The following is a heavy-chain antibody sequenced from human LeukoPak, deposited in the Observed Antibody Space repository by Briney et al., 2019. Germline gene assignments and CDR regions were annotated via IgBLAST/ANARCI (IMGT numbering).Heavy chain of an antibody. CDR3: ARDGTAQQLVHYFDY. CDR1: GFSVSSDF. J-gene: IGHJ4*02. V-gene: IGHV3-53*01. Sequence: GGSLRLSCAASGFSVSSDFMSWVRQAPGKGLEWVSLIYSGSDTYYADSVKGRFTISRDNSKNTVYLQMNSLRVEDTAVYYCARDGTAQQLVHYFDYWGQGTLVTVSS. D-gene: IGHD6-13*01. CDR2: IYSGSDT.